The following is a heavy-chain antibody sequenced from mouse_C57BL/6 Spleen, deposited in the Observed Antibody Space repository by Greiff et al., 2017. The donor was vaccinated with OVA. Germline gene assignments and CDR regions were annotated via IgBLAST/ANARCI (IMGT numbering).Heavy chain of an antibody. CDR1: GYSITSGYY. Sequence: EVQLQQSGPGLVKPSQSLSLTCSVTGYSITSGYYWNWIRQFPGNKLEWMGYISYDGSNNYNPSLKNRISITRDTSKNQFFLKLNSVTTEDTATYYCARDGYSSFDVWGTGTTVTVSS. V-gene: IGHV3-6*01. D-gene: IGHD2-3*01. CDR2: ISYDGSN. J-gene: IGHJ1*03. CDR3: ARDGYSSFDV.